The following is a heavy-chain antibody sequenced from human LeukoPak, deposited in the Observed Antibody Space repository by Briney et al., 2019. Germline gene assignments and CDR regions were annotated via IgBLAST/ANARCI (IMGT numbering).Heavy chain of an antibody. V-gene: IGHV3-48*01. J-gene: IGHJ4*02. CDR2: ISTSNSTM. CDR3: ARLRHLDY. CDR1: GFTFSSYS. Sequence: QTGGSLRLSCAASGFTFSSYSMNWVRQAPGKGLEWVSYISTSNSTMYYADSVKGRFTISRDNAKNSLFLQMNSLRAEDTAVYYCARLRHLDYWGQGTLVTVSS. D-gene: IGHD4-17*01.